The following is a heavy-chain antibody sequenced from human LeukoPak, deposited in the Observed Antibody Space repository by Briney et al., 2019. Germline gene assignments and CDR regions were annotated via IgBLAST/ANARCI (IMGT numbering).Heavy chain of an antibody. Sequence: TSETLSLTCTVFGDSISSYYWSWIRQPPGKGLEWIGYIYYSGSTNYNPSLKSRVTISVDTSKNQFSLKLSSVTTADTAVYYCASSYYYGSGSYYNALGYWGQGTLVTVSS. J-gene: IGHJ4*02. CDR2: IYYSGST. CDR3: ASSYYYGSGSYYNALGY. D-gene: IGHD3-10*01. V-gene: IGHV4-59*12. CDR1: GDSISSYY.